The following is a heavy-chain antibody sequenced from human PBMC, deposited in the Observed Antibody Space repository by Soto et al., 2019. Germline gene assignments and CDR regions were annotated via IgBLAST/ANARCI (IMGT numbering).Heavy chain of an antibody. J-gene: IGHJ4*02. CDR1: GFTFINYA. CDR2: ISGSDGST. D-gene: IGHD2-8*01. V-gene: IGHV3-23*01. CDR3: AKGPGMYSDFDY. Sequence: PGGSLRLSCATSGFTFINYAMSWVRQAPGKGLAWVSAISGSDGSTYYADSVRGRFTISRDDSKNTLYLQMNSLRADDTAVYYCAKGPGMYSDFDYWGQGTQVTVSS.